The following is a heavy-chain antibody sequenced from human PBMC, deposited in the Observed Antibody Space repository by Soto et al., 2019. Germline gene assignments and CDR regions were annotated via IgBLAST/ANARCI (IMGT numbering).Heavy chain of an antibody. CDR1: GGSISSSSYY. CDR2: IYYSGST. D-gene: IGHD6-19*01. J-gene: IGHJ6*02. V-gene: IGHV4-39*01. CDR3: ARQARSSSPYYYYGMDV. Sequence: SETLSLTCTVSGGSISSSSYYWGWIRQPPGKGLEWIGSIYYSGSTYYNPSLKSRVTISVDTSKNRFSLKLSSVTAADTAVYYCARQARSSSPYYYYGMDVWGQGTTVTVSS.